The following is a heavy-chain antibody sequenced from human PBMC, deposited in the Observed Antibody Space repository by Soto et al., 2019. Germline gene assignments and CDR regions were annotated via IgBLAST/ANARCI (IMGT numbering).Heavy chain of an antibody. CDR1: GGSFDGYY. CDR3: ARGVEFWSGYPF. V-gene: IGHV4-34*01. D-gene: IGHD3-3*01. CDR2: IHHSGST. J-gene: IGHJ4*02. Sequence: SETLSLTCALYGGSFDGYYWSWIRQSPGKGLEWIGEIHHSGSTKYNPSLKSRVSLSVDTSTKQFSLKMTSLTAADRGVFYCARGVEFWSGYPFWGQRTPVTV.